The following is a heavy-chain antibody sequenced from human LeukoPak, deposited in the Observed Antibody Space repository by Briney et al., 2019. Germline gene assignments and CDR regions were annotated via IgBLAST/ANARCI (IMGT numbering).Heavy chain of an antibody. CDR3: ATPRPNWNYALDY. J-gene: IGHJ4*02. CDR2: IYSGGST. Sequence: GGSLRLSCAASGFTLSSNYMSWVRQAPGKGLECVPIIYSGGSTYSADSVKGRFTISRDNSKNMLYLQMNSLRAEDTAVYYCATPRPNWNYALDYWGQGTLVTVSS. CDR1: GFTLSSNY. V-gene: IGHV3-66*01. D-gene: IGHD1-7*01.